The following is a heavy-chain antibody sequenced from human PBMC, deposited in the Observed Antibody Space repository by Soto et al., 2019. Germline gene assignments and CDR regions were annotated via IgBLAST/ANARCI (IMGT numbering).Heavy chain of an antibody. V-gene: IGHV4-59*08. Sequence: SETLSLTCTVSGGSISSYYWSWIRQPPGKGLEWIGYIYYSGSTNYNPSLKSRVTISVDTSKNQFSLKLSSVTAADTAVYYCARHKIQLWSPAAGAMDVWGKGTTVTVSS. CDR2: IYYSGST. CDR3: ARHKIQLWSPAAGAMDV. CDR1: GGSISSYY. J-gene: IGHJ6*03. D-gene: IGHD5-18*01.